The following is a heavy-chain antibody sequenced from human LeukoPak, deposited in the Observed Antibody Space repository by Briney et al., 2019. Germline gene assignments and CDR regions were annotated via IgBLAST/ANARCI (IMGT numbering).Heavy chain of an antibody. CDR1: GGSISSGGYY. V-gene: IGHV4-31*03. J-gene: IGHJ3*02. CDR2: IYYSGST. D-gene: IGHD2-2*01. Sequence: PSETLSLTCTVSGGSISSGGYYWSWIRQHPGKGLEWIGYIYYSGSTYYNPSLKSRVTISVDTSKNQFSLKLSSVTAADTAVYYCARNCSSTSCYQSRAFDIWGQGTMVTVSS. CDR3: ARNCSSTSCYQSRAFDI.